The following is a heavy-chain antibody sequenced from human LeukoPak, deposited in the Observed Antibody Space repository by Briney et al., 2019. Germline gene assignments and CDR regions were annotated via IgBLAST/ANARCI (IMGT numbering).Heavy chain of an antibody. D-gene: IGHD6-19*01. CDR1: GGTFSSYA. CDR2: IIPIFGTA. V-gene: IGHV1-69*13. CDR3: ARVGRSSGFDY. J-gene: IGHJ4*02. Sequence: GASVKVSCKASGGTFSSYAISWVRQAPGQGLEWMGGIIPIFGTANYAQKFQGRVTITADESTSTAYMELRSLRSDDTAVYYCARVGRSSGFDYWGQGTLVTVSS.